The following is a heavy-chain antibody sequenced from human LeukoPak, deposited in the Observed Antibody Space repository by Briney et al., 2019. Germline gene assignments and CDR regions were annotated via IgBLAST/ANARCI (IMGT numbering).Heavy chain of an antibody. CDR3: ARDPAIQAWLSAYYFDY. CDR1: GFSVSTDH. CDR2: IYNDGST. V-gene: IGHV3-53*01. J-gene: IGHJ4*02. Sequence: GGSLRLSCAASGFSVSTDHMGWVRQAPGKGLEWVSVIYNDGSTYYADAVKGRFTISRDNSKNTVDLLVNSLRAEDTAVYYCARDPAIQAWLSAYYFDYWGQGTLVTVSS. D-gene: IGHD5-18*01.